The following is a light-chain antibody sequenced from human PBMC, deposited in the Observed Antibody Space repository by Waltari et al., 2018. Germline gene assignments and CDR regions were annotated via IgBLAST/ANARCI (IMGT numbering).Light chain of an antibody. CDR3: SSYAGSNDPVV. CDR1: SSDVGGYNY. V-gene: IGLV2-8*01. Sequence: QSALTQPPSASGSPGQSVALSCTGPSSDVGGYNYVPCYQQHPGKAPKLIIYEVSKRPSGVPDRFSGSKSGNTASLTVSGLQADDEADFYCSSYAGSNDPVVFGGGTKLTVL. CDR2: EVS. J-gene: IGLJ2*01.